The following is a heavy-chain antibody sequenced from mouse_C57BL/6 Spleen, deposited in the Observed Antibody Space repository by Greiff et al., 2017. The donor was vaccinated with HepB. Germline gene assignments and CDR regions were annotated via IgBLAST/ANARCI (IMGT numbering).Heavy chain of an antibody. D-gene: IGHD1-1*01. CDR2: IDPSDSYT. J-gene: IGHJ1*02. Sequence: QVQLQQPGAELVMPGASVKLSCKASGYTFTSYWMHWVKQRPGQGLEWIGEIDPSDSYTNYNQKFKGKSTLTVDKSSSTAYMQLSSLTSEDSAVYYCARNYCGSSPWHFDGWGTGTTATVSS. CDR1: GYTFTSYW. CDR3: ARNYCGSSPWHFDG. V-gene: IGHV1-69*01.